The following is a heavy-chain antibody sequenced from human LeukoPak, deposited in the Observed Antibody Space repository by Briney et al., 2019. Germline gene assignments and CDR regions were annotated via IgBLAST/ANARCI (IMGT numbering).Heavy chain of an antibody. CDR1: GFSLSTSGVG. J-gene: IGHJ3*02. D-gene: IGHD3-3*01. CDR3: AHRRWREDFWSGYSNAFDI. Sequence: SGPTLVKPTQTLTLTCTFSGFSLSTSGVGVGWIRQPPGKALEWLALIYWNDDKRYSPSLKSRLTITKDTSKNQVVLTMTNMDPVDTATYYCAHRRWREDFWSGYSNAFDIWGQGTMVTVSS. V-gene: IGHV2-5*01. CDR2: IYWNDDK.